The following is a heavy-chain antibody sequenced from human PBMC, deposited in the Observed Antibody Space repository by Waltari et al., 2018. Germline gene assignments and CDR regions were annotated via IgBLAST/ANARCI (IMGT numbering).Heavy chain of an antibody. V-gene: IGHV3-30*18. J-gene: IGHJ5*02. CDR3: AKDAFGNTYLDH. D-gene: IGHD3-10*01. CDR1: GFSLSHFG. Sequence: QVQLVESGGGVVQPGMSLRLSCAASGFSLSHFGMHWVRQGPGQGLGWVALASFDGSTTYYADSVRGRFTISRDNSKNTLYLDINTLRVDDTAIYYCAKDAFGNTYLDHWGQGTLVTVSS. CDR2: ASFDGSTT.